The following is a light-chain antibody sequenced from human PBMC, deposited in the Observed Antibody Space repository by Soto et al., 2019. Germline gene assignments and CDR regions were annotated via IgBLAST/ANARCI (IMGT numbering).Light chain of an antibody. CDR3: GTWDSSLSAGV. Sequence: QSVLTQPPSVSAAPGQTVTISCSGGTSNIGNNYVSWYQQLPGTAPKLLIYENSKRPSGIPDRFSGSRSGTSATLGITGLQTGDEADYYCGTWDSSLSAGVFGGGTKLTVL. CDR2: ENS. CDR1: TSNIGNNY. J-gene: IGLJ3*02. V-gene: IGLV1-51*02.